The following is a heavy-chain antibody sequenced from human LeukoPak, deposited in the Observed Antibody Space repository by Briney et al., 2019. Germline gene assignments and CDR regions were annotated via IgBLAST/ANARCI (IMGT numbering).Heavy chain of an antibody. CDR1: GFTVSSNY. J-gene: IGHJ4*02. V-gene: IGHV3-53*01. Sequence: GGSLRLSCAASGFTVSSNYMSWVRQAPGKGLEWVSVIYSGGSTYYADSVKGRFTISRDNAKNSLYLQMNSLRAEDTAVYYCATPLDYYDRSDSHQGGDWGQGTLVTVSS. CDR3: ATPLDYYDRSDSHQGGD. D-gene: IGHD3-22*01. CDR2: IYSGGST.